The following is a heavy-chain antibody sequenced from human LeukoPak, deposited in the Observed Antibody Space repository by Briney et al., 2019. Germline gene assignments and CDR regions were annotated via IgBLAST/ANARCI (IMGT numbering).Heavy chain of an antibody. V-gene: IGHV3-23*01. CDR1: GFSFSSYA. CDR2: ISDDSHST. J-gene: IGHJ6*02. CDR3: AKNPLQARGGEGYGMDV. D-gene: IGHD3-10*01. Sequence: GGSLRLSCAASGFSFSSYAMSWVRQAPGKGPQWVSGISDDSHSTYYGDSLRGRFTISRDNSGSTVYLQINNLGYEDTAVYYCAKNPLQARGGEGYGMDVWGQGTTVTVSS.